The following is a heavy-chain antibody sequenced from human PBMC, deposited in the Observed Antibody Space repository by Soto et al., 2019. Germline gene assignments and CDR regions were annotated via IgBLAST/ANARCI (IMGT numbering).Heavy chain of an antibody. CDR3: ARSFYGVDL. J-gene: IGHJ6*02. V-gene: IGHV4-30-2*06. CDR1: GGSITSGGYA. Sequence: QLQLRESGSGLVKPSQTLSLTCAVSGGSITSGGYAWSWIRQSPGQALEWIGYIYQGGSAFYNPSLKPRVTIFLDRSKNQFSLNLTSVTAADTAVYYCARSFYGVDLWGQGTPVTVSS. CDR2: IYQGGSA.